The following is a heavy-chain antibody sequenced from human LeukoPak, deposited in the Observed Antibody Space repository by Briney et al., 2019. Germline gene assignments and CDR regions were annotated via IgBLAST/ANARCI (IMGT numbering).Heavy chain of an antibody. CDR2: ISSSGSTI. CDR3: TRTTVTINAFDP. CDR1: GFTFRSYE. J-gene: IGHJ5*02. D-gene: IGHD4-17*01. Sequence: GGSLRLSCAASGFTFRSYEMYWVRQAPGKGLEWLSYISSSGSTIYYADSVKGRFTISRDNAKNSLYLQMNSLRVEDTAVYYCTRTTVTINAFDPWGQGTLVTVSS. V-gene: IGHV3-48*03.